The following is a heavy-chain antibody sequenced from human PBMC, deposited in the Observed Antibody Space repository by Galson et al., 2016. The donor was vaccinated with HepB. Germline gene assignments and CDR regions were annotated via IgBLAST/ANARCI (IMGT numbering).Heavy chain of an antibody. D-gene: IGHD6-6*01. CDR2: INHSGDT. V-gene: IGHV4-34*01. J-gene: IGHJ4*02. CDR3: ARGEIASRLDY. CDR1: GFTFSSYW. Sequence: LRLSCAASGFTFSSYWMHWVRQAPGKGLEWIGEINHSGDTTYSPSLKTRVTISIDKSEDQFSLKLSSMTAADTAVYYCARGEIASRLDYWGPGSLVTVSS.